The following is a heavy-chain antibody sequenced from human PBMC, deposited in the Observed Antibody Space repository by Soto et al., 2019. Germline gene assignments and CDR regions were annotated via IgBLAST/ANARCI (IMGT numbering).Heavy chain of an antibody. CDR3: ARTSTNWNAFDI. Sequence: EVQLVESGGGLVKPGGSLRLSCAASGFTFSSYSMNWVRQAPGKGLEWVSSISSSSSYIYYADSVKGRFTISRDNAKNSLDLQMNSLRDEDTAVYFCARTSTNWNAFDIWGQGTMVTVSS. J-gene: IGHJ3*02. V-gene: IGHV3-21*01. D-gene: IGHD1-20*01. CDR1: GFTFSSYS. CDR2: ISSSSSYI.